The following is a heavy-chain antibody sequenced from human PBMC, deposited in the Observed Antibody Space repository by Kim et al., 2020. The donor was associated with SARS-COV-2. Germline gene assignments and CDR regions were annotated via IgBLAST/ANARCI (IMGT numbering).Heavy chain of an antibody. V-gene: IGHV3-48*02. J-gene: IGHJ4*02. D-gene: IGHD3-3*01. CDR3: ARVSGFWSGFFDY. Sequence: YYEDSVKGRFTISRDNAKNSLYLQMNSLRDEDTAVYYCARVSGFWSGFFDYWGQGTLVTVSS.